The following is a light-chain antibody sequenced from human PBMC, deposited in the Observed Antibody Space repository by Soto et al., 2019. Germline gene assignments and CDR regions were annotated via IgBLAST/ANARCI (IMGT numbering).Light chain of an antibody. V-gene: IGLV2-23*01. CDR2: EGS. J-gene: IGLJ3*02. CDR1: SSDVGSYNL. Sequence: QSALTQPASVSGSPGQSITISCTGTSSDVGSYNLVSWYQQHPGKAPKLMIYEGSKRPSGVSNRFSGSKSGNPASLTISGLQAEDEADYYCCSHAGSRVFGGGTKLTVL. CDR3: CSHAGSRV.